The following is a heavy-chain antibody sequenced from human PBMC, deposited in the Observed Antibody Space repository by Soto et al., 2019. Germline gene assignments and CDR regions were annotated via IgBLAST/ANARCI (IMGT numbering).Heavy chain of an antibody. CDR1: GGSISSYY. CDR3: GSHYPLRYFDY. J-gene: IGHJ4*02. Sequence: SETLSLTCTVSGGSISSYYWSWIRQPPGKGLEWIGYIYYSGSTNYNPSLKSRVTISVDTSKNQFSLKLSSVTAADTAVYYCGSHYPLRYFDYWGQGTLVTVSS. D-gene: IGHD1-20*01. V-gene: IGHV4-59*12. CDR2: IYYSGST.